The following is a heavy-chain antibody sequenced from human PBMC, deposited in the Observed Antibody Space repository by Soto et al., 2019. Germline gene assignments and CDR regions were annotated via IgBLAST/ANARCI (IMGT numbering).Heavy chain of an antibody. CDR1: GYTFTSYA. D-gene: IGHD2-15*01. Sequence: SVKVSCKASGYTFTSYAMHWVRQAPGQRLEWMGWINAGNGNTKYSQKFQGRVTITRDTSASTAYMELSSLRSEDTAVYYCARESRYCSGGSCYFLPGIDYWGQGTLVTVSS. CDR3: ARESRYCSGGSCYFLPGIDY. V-gene: IGHV1-3*01. J-gene: IGHJ4*02. CDR2: INAGNGNT.